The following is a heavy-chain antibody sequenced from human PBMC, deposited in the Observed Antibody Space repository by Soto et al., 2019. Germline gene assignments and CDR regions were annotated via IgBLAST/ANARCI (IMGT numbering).Heavy chain of an antibody. Sequence: EVQLLESGGGLVQPGGSLRLSCAASGFTFATYTMSWDRQTAGKGLEWVSAITGSDGRTYYADSVKGRFTISRDNSTDTLDLQMNSLAASDTAGHYCAKNSAATIRVGFDYWGQGALVTVSS. D-gene: IGHD5-12*01. V-gene: IGHV3-23*01. CDR2: ITGSDGRT. J-gene: IGHJ4*02. CDR1: GFTFATYT. CDR3: AKNSAATIRVGFDY.